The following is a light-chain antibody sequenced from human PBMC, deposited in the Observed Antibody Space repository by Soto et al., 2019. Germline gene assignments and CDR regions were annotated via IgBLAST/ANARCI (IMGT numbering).Light chain of an antibody. CDR1: SSDVGGYKY. V-gene: IGLV2-14*01. Sequence: QSALTQPASVSGSPGQSITISCTGSSSDVGGYKYVSWYQQHPGKAPKLMIFEVSNRPSGVSNRFSGSKSGNTASLTISGLQAEAEGDYYCCSYTGGTTLVCGGGTKLTVL. J-gene: IGLJ2*01. CDR3: CSYTGGTTLV. CDR2: EVS.